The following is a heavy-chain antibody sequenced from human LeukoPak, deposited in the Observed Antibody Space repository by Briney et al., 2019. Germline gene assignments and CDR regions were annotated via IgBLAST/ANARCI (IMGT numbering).Heavy chain of an antibody. J-gene: IGHJ4*02. CDR2: LSRSGINI. CDR3: ARDSGSYSY. Sequence: GGSLRLSCAASGFTFSSYEMNWVRQAPGKGLEWVSYLSRSGINIYYADSVKGRFTISRDNAKNSLYLQMNSLRAEDTAVYYCARDSGSYSYWGQGTLVTVSS. D-gene: IGHD1-26*01. CDR1: GFTFSSYE. V-gene: IGHV3-48*03.